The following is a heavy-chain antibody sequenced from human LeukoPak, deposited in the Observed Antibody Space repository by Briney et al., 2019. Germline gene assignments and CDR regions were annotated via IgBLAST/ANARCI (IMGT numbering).Heavy chain of an antibody. CDR1: GFTFSRHW. CDR3: ARLKGTTSVFDY. J-gene: IGHJ4*02. Sequence: GGSLRLSCVASGFTFSRHWMTWVRQAPGKGLEWLANINPDGGDKFYLDSVKGRFTMSRDNDWNTLYLQMDSLRADDTAVYYCARLKGTTSVFDYGGQGTLVTVSS. D-gene: IGHD4-17*01. V-gene: IGHV3-7*03. CDR2: INPDGGDK.